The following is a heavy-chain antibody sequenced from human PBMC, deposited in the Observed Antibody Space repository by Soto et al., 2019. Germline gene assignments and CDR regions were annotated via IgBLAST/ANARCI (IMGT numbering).Heavy chain of an antibody. D-gene: IGHD5-18*01. J-gene: IGHJ5*02. CDR3: AWGGYSYGWSWFDP. Sequence: GASVKVSCKASGYTFTSYDINWVRQAPGQGLEWMGWMNPNSGNTGYAQKFQGRVTMTRNTSISTAYTELSSLRSEDTAVYSCAWGGYSYGWSWFDPWGQGTLVTVSS. V-gene: IGHV1-8*01. CDR1: GYTFTSYD. CDR2: MNPNSGNT.